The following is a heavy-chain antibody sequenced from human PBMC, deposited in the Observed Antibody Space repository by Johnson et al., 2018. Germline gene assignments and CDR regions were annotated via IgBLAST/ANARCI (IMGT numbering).Heavy chain of an antibody. V-gene: IGHV3-30-3*02. CDR2: ISYDGSNN. D-gene: IGHD3-22*01. CDR1: GFTFSSYA. J-gene: IGHJ1*01. CDR3: AKERDYYDSRGYYSEYFQH. Sequence: QVQLVESGGGVVQPGRSLRLSCAASGFTFSSYAMHWVSQAPGKGLEWVAVISYDGSNNYYADSVKGRFTISRDNSKNTLYLQMNSLRAEDTAVYYCAKERDYYDSRGYYSEYFQHWGQGTLVTVSS.